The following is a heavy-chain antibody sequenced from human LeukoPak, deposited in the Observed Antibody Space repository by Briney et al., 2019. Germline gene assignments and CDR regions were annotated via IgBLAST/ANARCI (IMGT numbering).Heavy chain of an antibody. Sequence: PSETLSLTCTVSGGSISSGTYYWSWIRQPPGKGLEWIGEINHSGSTNYNPSLKSRVTISVDTSKNQFSLKLSSVTAADTAVYYCASTMVTPYYYYYYMDVWGKGTTVTISS. D-gene: IGHD4/OR15-4a*01. CDR3: ASTMVTPYYYYYYMDV. CDR1: GGSISSGTYY. J-gene: IGHJ6*03. V-gene: IGHV4-39*07. CDR2: INHSGST.